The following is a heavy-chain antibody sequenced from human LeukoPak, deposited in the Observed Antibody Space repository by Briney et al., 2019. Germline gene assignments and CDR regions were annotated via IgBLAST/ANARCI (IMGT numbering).Heavy chain of an antibody. J-gene: IGHJ5*02. CDR3: ARMHYYDTINPNWFDP. V-gene: IGHV1-8*01. CDR2: MKPNTGDT. D-gene: IGHD3-22*01. Sequence: ASVKVSCKPSGYTFTSYDINWGRQATGQPLEWMGWMKPNTGDTGYAQKFQGRVTMTRNTSTGTAYMELSSLTSEDTAVYYCARMHYYDTINPNWFDPWGQGTLVTVSS. CDR1: GYTFTSYD.